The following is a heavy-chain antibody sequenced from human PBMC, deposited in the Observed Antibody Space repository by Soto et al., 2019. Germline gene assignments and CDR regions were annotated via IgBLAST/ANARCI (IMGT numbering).Heavy chain of an antibody. CDR2: IVPLLGIT. CDR1: GGTFSGYA. CDR3: ARDPRSITGTTSSEGFQH. J-gene: IGHJ1*01. V-gene: IGHV1-69*01. D-gene: IGHD1-20*01. Sequence: QAQLMQSGAEVKKPGSSVKVSCKASGGTFSGYAISWVRQAPGQGLEWMGGIVPLLGITNYAQKFQGRITIAADESTGTAYMDLRSLRSEDTAVYYCARDPRSITGTTSSEGFQHWGQGTLVSVSS.